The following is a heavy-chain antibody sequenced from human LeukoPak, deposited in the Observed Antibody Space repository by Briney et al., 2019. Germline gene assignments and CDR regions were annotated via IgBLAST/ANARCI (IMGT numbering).Heavy chain of an antibody. J-gene: IGHJ4*02. CDR2: INPKSGGT. Sequence: ASVKVSCKASGYTFTAYYLHWVRQAPGQGLEWMGWINPKSGGTNFAQKFQGRVTMTRDTSINTVYMELSRLRSDDTAVYYCARGGILIQIWLSDCWGQGTLVTVSS. CDR1: GYTFTAYY. D-gene: IGHD5-18*01. V-gene: IGHV1-2*02. CDR3: ARGGILIQIWLSDC.